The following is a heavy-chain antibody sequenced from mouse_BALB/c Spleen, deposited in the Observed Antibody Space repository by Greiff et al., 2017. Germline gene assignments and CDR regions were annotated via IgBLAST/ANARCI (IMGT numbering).Heavy chain of an antibody. CDR3: ARDRDGYYLFAY. CDR1: GFSLTSYG. J-gene: IGHJ3*01. CDR2: IWAGGST. Sequence: VMLVESGPGLVAPSQSLSITCTVSGFSLTSYGVHWVRQPPGKGLEWLGVIWAGGSTNYNSALMSRLSISKDNSKSQVFLKMNSLQTDDTAMYYCARDRDGYYLFAYWGQGTLVTVSA. D-gene: IGHD2-3*01. V-gene: IGHV2-9*02.